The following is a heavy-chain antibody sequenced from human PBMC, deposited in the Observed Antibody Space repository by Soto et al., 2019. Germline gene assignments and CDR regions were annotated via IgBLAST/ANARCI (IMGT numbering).Heavy chain of an antibody. CDR3: AGELFYYDSSGNYFSYYYYGMNV. D-gene: IGHD3-22*01. CDR1: GFTFSSYV. Sequence: QVQLVESGGGVVQPGGSLRLSCEASGFTFSSYVMHWVRQAPGEGLEWVALILYDGSNKYYGDSVKGRFSISRDNSKNTLYLQMNSLRAEDTADYFCAGELFYYDSSGNYFSYYYYGMNVWGQGTTVTVSS. J-gene: IGHJ6*02. CDR2: ILYDGSNK. V-gene: IGHV3-30-3*01.